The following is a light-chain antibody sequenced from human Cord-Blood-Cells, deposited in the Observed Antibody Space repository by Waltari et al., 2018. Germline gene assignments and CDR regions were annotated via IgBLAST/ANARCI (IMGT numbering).Light chain of an antibody. CDR3: QQSYSTPFT. CDR1: QSISSY. CDR2: AAS. J-gene: IGKJ3*01. Sequence: DTQMTQSPSSLPASVGDRVTITCRASQSISSYLNWYQQKPGKAPKLLIYAASSLQSGVPSRFSGSGSGTDFTLTISSLQPEDFATYYCQQSYSTPFTFGPGTKVDIK. V-gene: IGKV1-39*01.